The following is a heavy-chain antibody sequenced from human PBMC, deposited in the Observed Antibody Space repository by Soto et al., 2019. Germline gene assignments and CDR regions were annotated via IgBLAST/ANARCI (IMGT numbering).Heavy chain of an antibody. V-gene: IGHV3-30-3*01. CDR1: GFTFRSYA. Sequence: PGGSLRLSCSASGFTFRSYAMHWVRQAPGKGLEWVAVISYDGSNKYYADSVKGRFTISRDNSKNTLSLQMNTLRAEDTAVYYCVRDANWNYDYSYAMDVWGQGTTVTVSS. CDR2: ISYDGSNK. J-gene: IGHJ6*02. D-gene: IGHD1-1*01. CDR3: VRDANWNYDYSYAMDV.